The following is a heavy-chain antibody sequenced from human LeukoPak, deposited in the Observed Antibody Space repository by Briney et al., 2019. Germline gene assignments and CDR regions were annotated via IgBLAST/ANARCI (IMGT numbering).Heavy chain of an antibody. CDR2: ISAIGIST. CDR3: AKDSTTMVRVLIRKPSNFDY. V-gene: IGHV3-23*01. CDR1: GLTFSNYA. J-gene: IGHJ4*02. D-gene: IGHD3-10*01. Sequence: PGGSLRLSCAASGLTFSNYAMSWVRQAPGKGLEWVSSISAIGISTYYADSVKGRFTISRDNSKNTLYLQMNSLRAEDTAVYYCAKDSTTMVRVLIRKPSNFDYWGQGTLVTVSS.